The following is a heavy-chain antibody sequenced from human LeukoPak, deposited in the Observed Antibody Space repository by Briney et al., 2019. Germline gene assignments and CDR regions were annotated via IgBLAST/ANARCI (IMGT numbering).Heavy chain of an antibody. V-gene: IGHV3-11*04. J-gene: IGHJ4*02. CDR1: GFTFNYYA. D-gene: IGHD4-17*01. CDR2: ISSSGSTI. Sequence: GGSLRLSCAASGFTFNYYAMSWIRQAPGKGLEWVSYISSSGSTIYYADSVKGRFTISRDNAKNSLYLQMNSLRAEDTAVYYCARALTVTGNVFDYWGQGTLVTVSS. CDR3: ARALTVTGNVFDY.